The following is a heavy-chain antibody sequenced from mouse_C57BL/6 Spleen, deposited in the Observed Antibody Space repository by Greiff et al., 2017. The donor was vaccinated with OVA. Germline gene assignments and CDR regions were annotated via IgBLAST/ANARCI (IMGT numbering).Heavy chain of an antibody. CDR1: GYTFTSYW. Sequence: QLQQPGAELVRPGSSVKLSCKASGYTFTSYWMHWVKQRPGQGLEWIGNIYPSDSETHYNQKFKDKATLTVDKSSSTAYMQLSSLTSEDSAVYYCARSGEGFAYWGQGTLVTVSA. CDR3: ARSGEGFAY. D-gene: IGHD2-13*01. CDR2: IYPSDSET. J-gene: IGHJ3*01. V-gene: IGHV1-61*01.